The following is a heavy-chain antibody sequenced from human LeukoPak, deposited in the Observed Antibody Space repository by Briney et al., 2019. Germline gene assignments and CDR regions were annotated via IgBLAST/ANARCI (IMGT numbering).Heavy chain of an antibody. D-gene: IGHD6-19*01. CDR2: ISGSGGST. CDR1: GFIFSSHH. CDR3: AKVPLYSSS. V-gene: IGHV3-23*01. J-gene: IGHJ5*02. Sequence: GGSLRLSCAASGFIFSSHHMHWVRQPPGKGLEWVSAISGSGGSTYYADSVKGRFTISRDNSKNTLYLQMNSLRAEDTAVYYCAKVPLYSSSWGQGTLVTVSS.